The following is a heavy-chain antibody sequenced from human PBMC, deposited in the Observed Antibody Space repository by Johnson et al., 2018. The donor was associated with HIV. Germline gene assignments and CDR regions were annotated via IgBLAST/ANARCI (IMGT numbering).Heavy chain of an antibody. V-gene: IGHV3-13*01. CDR2: IGTAGDT. CDR3: ARGRKTVTTVRPSAFDI. D-gene: IGHD4-17*01. Sequence: VQLVESGGGLVQPGGSLRLSCAASGFTFSSYDMHWVRQATGKGLEWVSAIGTAGDTYYPGSVKGRFTISRENAKNSLYLQMNSLRAGDTAVYYCARGRKTVTTVRPSAFDIWGQGTMVTVSS. CDR1: GFTFSSYD. J-gene: IGHJ3*02.